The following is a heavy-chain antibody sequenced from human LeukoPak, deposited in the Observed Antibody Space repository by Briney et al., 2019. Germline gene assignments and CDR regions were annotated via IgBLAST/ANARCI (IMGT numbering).Heavy chain of an antibody. CDR1: GGSISSYY. CDR2: IYYSGST. J-gene: IGHJ4*02. D-gene: IGHD6-19*01. V-gene: IGHV4-59*01. Sequence: SETLSLTCTVSGGSISSYYWSWIRQPPGKGLEWIGYIYYSGSTNYNPSLKSRLTISVDTSRNQFSLSLISVTAADTAVYYCARGGQLAVPDPFDSWGQGTLVTVSS. CDR3: ARGGQLAVPDPFDS.